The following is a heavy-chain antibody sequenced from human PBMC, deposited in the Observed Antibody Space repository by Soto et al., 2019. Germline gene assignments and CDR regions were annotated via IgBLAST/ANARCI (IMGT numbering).Heavy chain of an antibody. J-gene: IGHJ4*02. CDR1: GGSMRSYY. CDR2: IYSRGDT. V-gene: IGHV4-4*07. D-gene: IGHD3-3*01. Sequence: SETLSLTCSVSGGSMRSYYWNWLRQPAGKGLEWIGRIYSRGDTNYNPSVKSRVTMSVDTSKNEFSLRLNSVTAADTAVYFCARAPVGLDTISYFDYWGQGKLVTVSS. CDR3: ARAPVGLDTISYFDY.